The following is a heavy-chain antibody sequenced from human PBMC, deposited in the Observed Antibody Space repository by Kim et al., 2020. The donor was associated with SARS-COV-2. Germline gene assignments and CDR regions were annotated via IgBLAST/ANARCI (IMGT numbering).Heavy chain of an antibody. CDR3: AVTTGIYYYYYGMDV. D-gene: IGHD4-17*01. CDR1: GFTFSSYL. V-gene: IGHV3-74*01. CDR2: INSDGSST. Sequence: GGSLRLSCAASGFTFSSYLMHWVRQAPGKGLVWVSRINSDGSSTSYADSVKGRFTISRDNAKNTLYLQMNSLRAEDTAVYYCAVTTGIYYYYYGMDVWGQGTTVTVSS. J-gene: IGHJ6*02.